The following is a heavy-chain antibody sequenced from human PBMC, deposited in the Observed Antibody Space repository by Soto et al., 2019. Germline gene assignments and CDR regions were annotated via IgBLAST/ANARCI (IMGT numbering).Heavy chain of an antibody. V-gene: IGHV3-64D*06. J-gene: IGHJ6*02. D-gene: IGHD2-2*02. Sequence: PGGALRVSCSASGFTFSSYAMHWVRQAPGKGLEYVSAISSNGGSTYYADSVKGRFTISRDNSKNTLYLQMSSLRAEDTAVYYCVKFGGGGRYCSSTSCYSRGTPYYYGMDVWGQGTTVTVSS. CDR2: ISSNGGST. CDR1: GFTFSSYA. CDR3: VKFGGGGRYCSSTSCYSRGTPYYYGMDV.